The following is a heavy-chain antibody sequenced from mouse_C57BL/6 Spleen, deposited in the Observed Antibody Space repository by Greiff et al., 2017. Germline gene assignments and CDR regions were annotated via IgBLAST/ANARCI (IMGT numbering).Heavy chain of an antibody. Sequence: VQLKESGPELVKPGASVKIPCKASGYTFTDYNMDWVKQSHGKSLEWIGDINPNNGGTIYNQKFKGKATLTVDKSSSTAYMELRSLTSEDTAVYYCARMGYSNYGYFDYWGQGTTLTVSS. D-gene: IGHD2-5*01. J-gene: IGHJ2*01. CDR1: GYTFTDYN. CDR2: INPNNGGT. V-gene: IGHV1-18*01. CDR3: ARMGYSNYGYFDY.